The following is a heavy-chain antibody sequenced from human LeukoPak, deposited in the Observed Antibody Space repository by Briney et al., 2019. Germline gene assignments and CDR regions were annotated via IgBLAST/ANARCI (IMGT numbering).Heavy chain of an antibody. CDR2: MNPNSGNT. V-gene: IGHV1-8*01. CDR1: GYTFTSYD. D-gene: IGHD1-26*01. CDR3: AREYSGSYYSWFDP. Sequence: GASVKVSCKASGYTFTSYDINWVRQATGQGLEWMGWMNPNSGNTGYAQKFQGRVTMTRDMSTSTVYMELSSLRSEDTAVYYCAREYSGSYYSWFDPWGQGTLVTVSS. J-gene: IGHJ5*02.